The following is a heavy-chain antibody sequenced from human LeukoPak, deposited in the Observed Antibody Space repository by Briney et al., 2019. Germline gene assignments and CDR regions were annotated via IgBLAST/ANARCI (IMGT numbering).Heavy chain of an antibody. V-gene: IGHV3-7*01. CDR2: IKQDGSDK. Sequence: GGSLRLSCAASGFTFGTYWMTWVRQAPGKGLEWVANIKQDGSDKYYVDSVKGRFTISRDNAKNSLYLQMNSLRAEDTAVYYCARERGGYNYDSSGYHHDAFDIWGQGSVATVSS. CDR3: ARERGGYNYDSSGYHHDAFDI. D-gene: IGHD3-22*01. CDR1: GFTFGTYW. J-gene: IGHJ3*02.